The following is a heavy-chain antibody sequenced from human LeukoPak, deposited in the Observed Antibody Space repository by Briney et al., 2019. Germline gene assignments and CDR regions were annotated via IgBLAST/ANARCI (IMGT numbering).Heavy chain of an antibody. Sequence: GGSLRLSCAASGFTFSSCSMNWVRQAPGKGLEWVSYISSSSSTIYYADSVRGRFTISRDNSKNTLFLQMNSLRVEDTALYYCAKDFSPYYYYGMDVWGQGTTVTVSS. J-gene: IGHJ6*02. CDR1: GFTFSSCS. CDR2: ISSSSSTI. V-gene: IGHV3-48*01. CDR3: AKDFSPYYYYGMDV.